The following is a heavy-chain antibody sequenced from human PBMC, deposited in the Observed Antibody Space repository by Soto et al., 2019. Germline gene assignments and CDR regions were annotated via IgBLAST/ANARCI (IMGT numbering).Heavy chain of an antibody. CDR1: GFTFSDYY. Sequence: GGSLRLSCAASGFTFSDYYMSWIRQAPGKGLEWVSYISSSGSTIYYADSVKGRFTISRDNAKNSLYLQMNSLRAEDTAVYYCARTISSGWYDGDCMGVCGQGPTVTAPS. V-gene: IGHV3-11*04. D-gene: IGHD6-19*01. CDR2: ISSSGSTI. J-gene: IGHJ6*02. CDR3: ARTISSGWYDGDCMGV.